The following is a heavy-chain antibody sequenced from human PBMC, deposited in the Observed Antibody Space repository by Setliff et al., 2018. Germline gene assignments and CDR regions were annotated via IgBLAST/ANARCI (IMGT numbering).Heavy chain of an antibody. Sequence: SETLSLTCAVYGGSFSGYYWSWIRQPPGKGLEWIGSIYYSGSTNYNPSLKSRVTISVDTSKNQFSLKLSSVTAADTAVYYCARGKVLYDYVWGSYRYEDYYYGMDVWGQGTTVTVSS. CDR2: IYYSGST. V-gene: IGHV4-34*01. CDR3: ARGKVLYDYVWGSYRYEDYYYGMDV. D-gene: IGHD3-16*02. CDR1: GGSFSGYY. J-gene: IGHJ6*02.